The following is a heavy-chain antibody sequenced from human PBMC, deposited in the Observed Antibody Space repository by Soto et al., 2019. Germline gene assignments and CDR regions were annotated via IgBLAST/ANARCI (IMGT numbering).Heavy chain of an antibody. V-gene: IGHV1-18*01. CDR1: GYNFNTYG. Sequence: QVQLVQSGAQVRRPGTSVRISCTTSGYNFNTYGIIWVRQAPGQGLEWMGWISGYNGYTKYAQSLEDRVTLGTDTSTRTAFLELRNLRSGDTALYFCARGRDYSNTDADVDYWGQGTQVTVSS. CDR2: ISGYNGYT. J-gene: IGHJ4*02. D-gene: IGHD3-10*01. CDR3: ARGRDYSNTDADVDY.